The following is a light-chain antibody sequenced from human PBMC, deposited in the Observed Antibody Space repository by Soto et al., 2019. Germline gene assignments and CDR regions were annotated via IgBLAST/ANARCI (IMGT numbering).Light chain of an antibody. CDR3: GSWDSSLSAYV. J-gene: IGLJ1*01. CDR2: DDN. CDR1: SSKIGGNS. Sequence: SVMTQPPSVSAAPGQKVTISCSGRSSKIGGNSVSWYQQLPGTAPKLLIYDDNKRTSGIPDRFSGSKSVTSATLGITGFQTGDEADYYCGSWDSSLSAYVFGTGTKLTVL. V-gene: IGLV1-51*01.